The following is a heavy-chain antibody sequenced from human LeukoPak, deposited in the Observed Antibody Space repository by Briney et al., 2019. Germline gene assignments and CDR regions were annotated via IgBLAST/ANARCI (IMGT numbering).Heavy chain of an antibody. D-gene: IGHD2-15*01. CDR3: ARSPAFIVVVVAATPGNWFDP. CDR1: GYTFTSYG. J-gene: IGHJ5*02. CDR2: ISAYNGNT. V-gene: IGHV1-18*01. Sequence: GASVKVSCKASGYTFTSYGISWVRQAPGQGLEWMGWISAYNGNTNYAQKLQGRVTMTTDTSTSTAYMELRSLRSDDTAVYYCARSPAFIVVVVAATPGNWFDPWGQGTLVTVSS.